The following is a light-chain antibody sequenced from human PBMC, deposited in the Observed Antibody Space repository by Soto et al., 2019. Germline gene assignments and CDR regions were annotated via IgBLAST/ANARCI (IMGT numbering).Light chain of an antibody. J-gene: IGKJ3*01. CDR2: WAS. CDR3: QQYYLTPFT. V-gene: IGKV4-1*01. Sequence: DIVMTQSPDSLAVSLGERATIHCKSSQSVLFSSNNKNYVAWYQQKPGQPPKVLIYWASTRESGVPDRFSGGGSGTDFTLPINSLHAEDVAVYYCQQYYLTPFTFGPGNKVDV. CDR1: QSVLFSSNNKNY.